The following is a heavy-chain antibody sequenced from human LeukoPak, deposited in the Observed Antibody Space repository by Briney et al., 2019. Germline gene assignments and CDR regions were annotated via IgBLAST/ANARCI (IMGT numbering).Heavy chain of an antibody. J-gene: IGHJ4*02. Sequence: ASVKDSCKASGYTFTGYYMHWVRQAPRQGREWMGWINPNSGGTNYAQKFQGRVTITRDTSICTDYMELSRLRSDDAAVDYCARDSGEQSHPDDYWGQGTLVTVSS. CDR2: INPNSGGT. CDR3: ARDSGEQSHPDDY. V-gene: IGHV1-2*02. D-gene: IGHD1-14*01. CDR1: GYTFTGYY.